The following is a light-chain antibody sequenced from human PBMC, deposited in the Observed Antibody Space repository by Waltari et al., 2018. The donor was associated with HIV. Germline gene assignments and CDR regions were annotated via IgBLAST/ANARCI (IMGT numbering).Light chain of an antibody. CDR2: SNN. CDR1: GSNSGSND. Sequence: QPVLTHPHSASGTPGQRVTISCSGRGSNSGSNDVNWYQQLPGTAPKLLIYSNNQRPSGVPDLFSGSKSGTSASLAISGLQSEDDADYYCAAWDDSLNGPMFGGGTKLTVL. V-gene: IGLV1-44*01. J-gene: IGLJ3*02. CDR3: AAWDDSLNGPM.